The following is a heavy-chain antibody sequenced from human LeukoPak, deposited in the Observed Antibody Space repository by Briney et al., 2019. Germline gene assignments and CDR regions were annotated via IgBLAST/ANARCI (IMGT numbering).Heavy chain of an antibody. J-gene: IGHJ5*02. CDR1: GYTFTSYG. CDR3: ARDEYYDFWSGWANWFDP. V-gene: IGHV1-18*01. CDR2: ISAYNGNT. D-gene: IGHD3-3*01. Sequence: ASVKVSCKASGYTFTSYGISWVRQAPGQGLEWMGWISAYNGNTNYAQKLQGRVTMTTDTSTSTAYMELRSLRSDDTAVYCCARDEYYDFWSGWANWFDPWGQGTLVTVSS.